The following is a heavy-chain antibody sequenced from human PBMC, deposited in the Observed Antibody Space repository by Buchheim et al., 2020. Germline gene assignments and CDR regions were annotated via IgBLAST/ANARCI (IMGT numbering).Heavy chain of an antibody. D-gene: IGHD3-3*01. CDR2: ISNSGSII. V-gene: IGHV3-48*03. Sequence: EVQLVESGGGLVQPGGSLRLSCAASGFTFSSFEMNWVRQAPGKGLAWVSYISNSGSIIYYADSAKGRFTISRDNAKKSLYLQMNSLRAEDTAVYYCARDPFIGVVTPHYYYMDVWGKGTT. J-gene: IGHJ6*03. CDR1: GFTFSSFE. CDR3: ARDPFIGVVTPHYYYMDV.